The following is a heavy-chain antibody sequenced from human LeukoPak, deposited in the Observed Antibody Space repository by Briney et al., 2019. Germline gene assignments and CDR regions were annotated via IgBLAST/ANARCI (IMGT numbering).Heavy chain of an antibody. V-gene: IGHV1-2*02. CDR2: INPNSGGT. CDR3: ARVSVRGAYGMDV. CDR1: GYTFTGYY. D-gene: IGHD3-10*01. Sequence: ASVKASCKASGYTFTGYYMHWVRQAPGQGLEWMGWINPNSGGTNYAQKFQGRVTMTRDTSISTAYMELSRLRSDGTAVYYCARVSVRGAYGMDVWGQGTTVTVSS. J-gene: IGHJ6*02.